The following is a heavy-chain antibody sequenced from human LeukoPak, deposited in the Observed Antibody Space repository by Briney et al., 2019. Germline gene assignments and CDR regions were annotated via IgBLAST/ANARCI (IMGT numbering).Heavy chain of an antibody. CDR1: GFTFSNYG. Sequence: GGSLRLSCAASGFTFSNYGMHWVRQAPGKGLEWVALIWYNGSNKYYTDSVKGRLTISRDNSKDTLFLQMNSLRAEDTAVYYCAREGPRGNSQFDYWGQGTLVTVSS. CDR2: IWYNGSNK. D-gene: IGHD2/OR15-2a*01. CDR3: AREGPRGNSQFDY. J-gene: IGHJ4*02. V-gene: IGHV3-33*01.